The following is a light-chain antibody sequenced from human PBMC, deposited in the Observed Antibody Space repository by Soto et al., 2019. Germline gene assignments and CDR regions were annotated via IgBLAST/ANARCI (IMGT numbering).Light chain of an antibody. J-gene: IGLJ3*02. CDR1: SSDIGSYNL. CDR3: CSYAGSRTWV. Sequence: QSALTQPASVSGSPGQSITISCTGTSSDIGSYNLVSWYQHHPGKAPKLMIYEGSKRPSGVSYRFSGSKSGNTASLTISGLQAEDEADYYCCSYAGSRTWVFGGGTKLTVL. V-gene: IGLV2-23*01. CDR2: EGS.